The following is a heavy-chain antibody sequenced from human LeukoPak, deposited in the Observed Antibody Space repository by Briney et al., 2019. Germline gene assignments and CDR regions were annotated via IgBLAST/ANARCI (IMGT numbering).Heavy chain of an antibody. J-gene: IGHJ4*02. V-gene: IGHV3-49*04. CDR1: GFTFGDYA. CDR3: TRRSWSSGWYYFDY. CDR2: IRSKAYGGTT. Sequence: GGSLRLSCTASGFTFGDYAMSWVRQAPGKGQEWVGFIRSKAYGGTTEYAASVKGRFTISIDDSKSIAYLQMNSLKTEDTAVYYCTRRSWSSGWYYFDYWGQGTLVTVSS. D-gene: IGHD6-19*01.